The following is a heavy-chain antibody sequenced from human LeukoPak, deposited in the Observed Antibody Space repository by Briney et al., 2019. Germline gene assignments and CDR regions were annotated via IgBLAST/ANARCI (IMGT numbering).Heavy chain of an antibody. D-gene: IGHD2-15*01. J-gene: IGHJ6*02. CDR1: GYTFTDYY. Sequence: GASVTVSFKGSGYTFTDYYMHWVRQAPGQGVGWVGWINPNSGGTNYAQKFQGRVTMTRDTSISTAYMELSRLRSDDTAVYYCARRYCSGGSCPGRGIDVWGQGTTVTVSS. CDR3: ARRYCSGGSCPGRGIDV. V-gene: IGHV1-2*02. CDR2: INPNSGGT.